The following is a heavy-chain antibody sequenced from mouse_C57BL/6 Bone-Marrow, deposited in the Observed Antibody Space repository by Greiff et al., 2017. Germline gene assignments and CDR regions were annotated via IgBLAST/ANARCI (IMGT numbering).Heavy chain of an antibody. CDR1: GYAFTNYL. J-gene: IGHJ2*01. V-gene: IGHV1-54*01. Sequence: QVQLQQSGAELVRPGTSVKVSCKASGYAFTNYLIEWVKQRPGQGLEWIGVINPGSGGTNYNEKFKGKATLTADKSSGTAYMQLSSLTSEDSAVYFCASGGYYGNRFDYWGQGTTLTVSS. CDR3: ASGGYYGNRFDY. D-gene: IGHD2-1*01. CDR2: INPGSGGT.